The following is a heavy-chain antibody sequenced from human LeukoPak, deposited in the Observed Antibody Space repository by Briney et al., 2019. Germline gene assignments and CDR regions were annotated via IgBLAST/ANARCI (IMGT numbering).Heavy chain of an antibody. Sequence: ASETLSLTSTVSGGSLSSNAWSWIPQPPGKGLEWIGYIYYSGSTNYNPSINSRVTKSIDPYKQQFSLNMRSMTAADTAVYYCARDYYDNRGDAFDIWGQGTMVTVSS. D-gene: IGHD3-22*01. V-gene: IGHV4-59*01. CDR3: ARDYYDNRGDAFDI. CDR1: GGSLSSNA. CDR2: IYYSGST. J-gene: IGHJ3*02.